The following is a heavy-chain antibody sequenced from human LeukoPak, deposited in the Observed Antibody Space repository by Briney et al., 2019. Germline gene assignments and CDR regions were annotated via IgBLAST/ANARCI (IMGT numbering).Heavy chain of an antibody. V-gene: IGHV3-11*01. CDR2: ISSSGSTI. CDR3: ARDVDYYDSSGLDY. CDR1: GFTFSDYY. Sequence: GGSLRLSCAASGFTFSDYYMSWIRQAPGKGLEWVSYISSSGSTIYYADSVKGRFTISRGNAKNSLYLQMNSLRAEDTAVYYCARDVDYYDSSGLDYWGQGTLVTVSS. J-gene: IGHJ4*02. D-gene: IGHD3-22*01.